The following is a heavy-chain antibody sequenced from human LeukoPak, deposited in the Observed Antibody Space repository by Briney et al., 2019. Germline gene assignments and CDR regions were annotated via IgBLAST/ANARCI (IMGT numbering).Heavy chain of an antibody. D-gene: IGHD3-22*01. V-gene: IGHV3-7*01. CDR2: IKQDGSEK. CDR1: GFTFSSYW. Sequence: GGSLRLSCAASGFTFSSYWMSWVRQAPGKGLEWVANIKQDGSEKYYVDSVKGRFTISRDNAKNSLYLQMNSLRAEDTAVYYCARGGISMIVEVMGAFDIWGQGTMVTVSS. CDR3: ARGGISMIVEVMGAFDI. J-gene: IGHJ3*02.